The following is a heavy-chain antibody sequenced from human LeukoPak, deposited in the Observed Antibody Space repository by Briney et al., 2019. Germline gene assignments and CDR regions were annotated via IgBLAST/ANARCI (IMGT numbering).Heavy chain of an antibody. CDR2: IYSGGST. Sequence: GGSLRLSCAASGFTVSSNYMSWVRQAPGKGLEWVSVIYSGGSTYYADSVKGRLTISRDNSKNTLYLQMNSLRAEDTAVYYCARGDYDILTGGEYFQHWGQGTLVTVSS. D-gene: IGHD3-9*01. CDR3: ARGDYDILTGGEYFQH. J-gene: IGHJ1*01. V-gene: IGHV3-53*01. CDR1: GFTVSSNY.